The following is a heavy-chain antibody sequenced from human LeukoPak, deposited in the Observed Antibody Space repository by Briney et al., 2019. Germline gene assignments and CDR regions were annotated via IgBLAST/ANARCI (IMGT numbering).Heavy chain of an antibody. CDR2: IIPILGIA. V-gene: IGHV1-69*04. Sequence: SVKVSCKASGGTFSSYAISWVRQAPGQGLEWMGRIIPILGIANYAQKFQGRVTITADKSTSTAYMELSSLRSEDTAVYYCARDIITTAHKFDYWGQGTLVTVSS. CDR1: GGTFSSYA. D-gene: IGHD3-22*01. CDR3: ARDIITTAHKFDY. J-gene: IGHJ4*02.